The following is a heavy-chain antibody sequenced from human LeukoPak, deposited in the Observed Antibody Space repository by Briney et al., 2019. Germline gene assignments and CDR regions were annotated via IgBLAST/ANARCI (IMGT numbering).Heavy chain of an antibody. D-gene: IGHD3-16*02. CDR3: ARGGGMITFGGVIVNPFDY. CDR2: ISYDGSNK. J-gene: IGHJ4*02. Sequence: GRSLRLSCAASGFTFSSYAMHWVRQAPGKGLEWVAVISYDGSNKYYADSVKGRFTISRDNSMNTLYLQMNSLRAEDTAVYYCARGGGMITFGGVIVNPFDYWGQGTLVTVSS. V-gene: IGHV3-30-3*01. CDR1: GFTFSSYA.